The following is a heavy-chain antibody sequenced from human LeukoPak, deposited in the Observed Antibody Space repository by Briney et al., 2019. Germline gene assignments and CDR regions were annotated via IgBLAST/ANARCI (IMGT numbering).Heavy chain of an antibody. Sequence: GGSLILSCAASGFIFSRYGMHWVRQAPGKGLERVAVIWNDGTNKKYADSVQGRFTISRDNSKNTLDLQMNSLRAEDTAVYYCARLGSQNYFDYWGQGTLVTVSS. J-gene: IGHJ4*02. CDR3: ARLGSQNYFDY. V-gene: IGHV3-33*01. CDR1: GFIFSRYG. D-gene: IGHD3-10*01. CDR2: IWNDGTNK.